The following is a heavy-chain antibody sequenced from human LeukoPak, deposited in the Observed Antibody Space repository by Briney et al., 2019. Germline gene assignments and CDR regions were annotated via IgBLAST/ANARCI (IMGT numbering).Heavy chain of an antibody. CDR2: IDPSESYP. D-gene: IGHD6-19*01. CDR1: GYSFTTYP. J-gene: IGHJ4*02. Sequence: GEPLKISCKCSGYSFTTYPITWVRQMPGKGLEWMGGIDPSESYPTSNPSFQGHATFSDDTSITLGFLKWTGRKASDAAMYYCARRAEESSGWHGSAYWGQGTLVTVSS. CDR3: ARRAEESSGWHGSAY. V-gene: IGHV5-10-1*01.